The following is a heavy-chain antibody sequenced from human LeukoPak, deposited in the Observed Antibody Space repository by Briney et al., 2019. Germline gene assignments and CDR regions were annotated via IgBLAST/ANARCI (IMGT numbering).Heavy chain of an antibody. CDR2: IYPTGAT. CDR3: ARRILGPIDD. V-gene: IGHV3-53*01. D-gene: IGHD2/OR15-2a*01. CDR1: GFTVTSSY. Sequence: PGGSLRLSCAASGFTVTSSYMTWVRQTPGKGLEWVSVIYPTGATYYADSVKGQFTISRDNSKNTVSLQMNSLRADDTALYYCARRILGPIDDWGQGTLVTVSS. J-gene: IGHJ4*02.